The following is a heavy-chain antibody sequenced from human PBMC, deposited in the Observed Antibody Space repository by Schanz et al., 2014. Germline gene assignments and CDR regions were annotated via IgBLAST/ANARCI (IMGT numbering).Heavy chain of an antibody. Sequence: QVQLQESGPGLVKSSETLSLTCTVSGGSISSFYWGWIRQPPGKGLEWIGSIYYSGSTYYNPSLKSRLPLPVDPPKPHFSRNVSSVPAADTAVYYCARHSGYYYYYGMDVWGQGTTVTVSS. CDR2: IYYSGST. V-gene: IGHV4-39*01. CDR1: GGSISSFY. CDR3: ARHSGYYYYYGMDV. J-gene: IGHJ6*02.